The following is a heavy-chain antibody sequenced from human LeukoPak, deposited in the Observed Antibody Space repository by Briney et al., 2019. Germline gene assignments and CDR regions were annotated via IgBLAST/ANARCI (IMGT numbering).Heavy chain of an antibody. D-gene: IGHD6-13*01. CDR2: ISSSGSTI. V-gene: IGHV3-48*03. CDR3: ARDSGYSSSWAPFDY. J-gene: IGHJ4*02. Sequence: PGGSLRLSCAASGFTFDDYGMSWVRQAPGKGLEWVSYISSSGSTIYYADSVKGRFTISRDNAKNSLYLQMNSLRAEDTAVYYCARDSGYSSSWAPFDYWGQGTLVTVSS. CDR1: GFTFDDYG.